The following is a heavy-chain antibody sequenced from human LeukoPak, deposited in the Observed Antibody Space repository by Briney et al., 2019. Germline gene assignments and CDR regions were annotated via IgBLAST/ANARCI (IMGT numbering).Heavy chain of an antibody. D-gene: IGHD4-17*01. CDR1: GFTFGDYA. V-gene: IGHV3-49*03. J-gene: IGHJ6*02. CDR3: TRDSGYGDQNYYYYGMDV. CDR2: IRSKAYGGTT. Sequence: PGGSLRLSCTASGFTFGDYAMSWFRQAPGKGLERVGFIRSKAYGGTTEYAASVKGRFTISRDDSKSIAYLQMNSLKTEDTAVYYCTRDSGYGDQNYYYYGMDVWGQGTTVTVSS.